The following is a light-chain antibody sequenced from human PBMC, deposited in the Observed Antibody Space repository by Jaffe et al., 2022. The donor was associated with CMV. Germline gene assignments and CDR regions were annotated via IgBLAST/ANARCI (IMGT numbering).Light chain of an antibody. CDR2: DVS. Sequence: QSALTQPASVSGSPGQSITISCTGTSSDVGGFNYVSWYQQHPGKAPKLIIYDVSNRPSGVSNRFSGSKSGNTASLAISGLLPEDEAHYYCNSYTSSSTLVFGGGTKLTVL. CDR3: NSYTSSSTLV. J-gene: IGLJ2*01. CDR1: SSDVGGFNY. V-gene: IGLV2-14*03.